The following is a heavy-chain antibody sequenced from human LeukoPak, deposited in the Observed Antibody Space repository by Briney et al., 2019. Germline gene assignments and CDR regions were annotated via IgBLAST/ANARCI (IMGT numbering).Heavy chain of an antibody. J-gene: IGHJ4*02. V-gene: IGHV4-4*07. CDR2: IYTSGST. Sequence: SETLSLTCTVSGGSISSYYWSWIRQPAGKGLEWIGRIYTSGSTNYNPSLKSRVTISVDKSKNQFSLKLSSVTAADTAVYYCARDRGYYYDSRGSFDYWGQGTLVTVSS. CDR3: ARDRGYYYDSRGSFDY. CDR1: GGSISSYY. D-gene: IGHD3-22*01.